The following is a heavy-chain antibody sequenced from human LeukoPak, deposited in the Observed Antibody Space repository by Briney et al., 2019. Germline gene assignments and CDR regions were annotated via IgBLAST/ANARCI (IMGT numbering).Heavy chain of an antibody. CDR1: GGSISSYY. V-gene: IGHV4-59*01. D-gene: IGHD3-16*01. CDR3: ASWGSSAFDY. CDR2: IYYSGST. J-gene: IGHJ4*02. Sequence: SETLSLTCTVSGGSISSYYWSWIRQPPGKGLEWIGYIYYSGSTNYNPSLKSRVTISVDTSKNQFSLKLSSVTAAETAVYYCASWGSSAFDYWGQGTLVTVSS.